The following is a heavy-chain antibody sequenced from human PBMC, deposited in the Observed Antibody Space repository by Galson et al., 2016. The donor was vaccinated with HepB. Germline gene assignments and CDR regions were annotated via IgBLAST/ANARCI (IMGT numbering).Heavy chain of an antibody. V-gene: IGHV6-1*01. CDR2: SYYRSRWFH. Sequence: CAISGDSVSGSRAAWNWIRQSPSRGLEWLGRSYYRSRWFHDCAVSVESRITINADTSKNQFSLELNSVTPEDTAVYYCATDLQNPIPHYSSSWGFDSWGQGTLVTVSS. D-gene: IGHD6-13*01. CDR3: ATDLQNPIPHYSSSWGFDS. J-gene: IGHJ4*02. CDR1: GDSVSGSRAA.